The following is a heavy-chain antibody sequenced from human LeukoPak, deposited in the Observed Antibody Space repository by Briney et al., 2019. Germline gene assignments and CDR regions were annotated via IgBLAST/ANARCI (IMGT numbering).Heavy chain of an antibody. CDR2: ISDSGGST. Sequence: GGSLRLSCAASGFTFSSYAMSWVRQAPGKGLEWVSAISDSGGSTYDADSVKGRFTISRDNSKNTLYPQMNSLRAEDTAVYYCAKDTSIGRYCTNGVCSPFDYWGQGTLVTVSS. CDR3: AKDTSIGRYCTNGVCSPFDY. V-gene: IGHV3-23*01. CDR1: GFTFSSYA. J-gene: IGHJ4*02. D-gene: IGHD2-8*01.